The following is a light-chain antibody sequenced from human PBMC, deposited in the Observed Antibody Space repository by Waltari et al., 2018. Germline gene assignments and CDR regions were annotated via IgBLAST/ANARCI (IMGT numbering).Light chain of an antibody. CDR3: QQYYNWPLT. CDR1: QGVSSK. Sequence: EIVMTQSPVTLYVSPGERATLSCRASQGVSSKLAWYQQKFGQAPKVLIYDVSTRATGTPARFSGTGSGTEFTLIISSLQSEDFALYYCQQYYNWPLTFGGGTKVEIK. CDR2: DVS. V-gene: IGKV3-15*01. J-gene: IGKJ4*01.